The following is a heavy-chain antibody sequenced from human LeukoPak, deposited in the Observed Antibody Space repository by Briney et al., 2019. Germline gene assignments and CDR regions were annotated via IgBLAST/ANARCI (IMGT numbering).Heavy chain of an antibody. CDR3: AKDLSSGWTRIFDY. Sequence: GGSLRLSCVASGFTFSSYAMSWVRQAPGKGLEWVSAISGSGGSTYYADSVKGRFTISRDNSKNTLYLQMNSLRAEDTAVYYCAKDLSSGWTRIFDYWGQGTLVTVSS. CDR1: GFTFSSYA. J-gene: IGHJ4*02. V-gene: IGHV3-23*01. CDR2: ISGSGGST. D-gene: IGHD6-19*01.